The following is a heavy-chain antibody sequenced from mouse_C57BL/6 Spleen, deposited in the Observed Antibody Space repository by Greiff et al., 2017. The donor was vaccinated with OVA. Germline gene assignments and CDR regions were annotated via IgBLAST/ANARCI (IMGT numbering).Heavy chain of an antibody. Sequence: VQLQQPGAELVRPGSSVKLSCKASGYTFTSYWMDWVKQRPGQGLEWIGNIYPSDSETHYNQKFKDKATLTVDKSSSTAYMQLSSLTSEDSAVYYCARAYYYGSREGYFDVWGTGTTVTVSS. CDR2: IYPSDSET. CDR1: GYTFTSYW. V-gene: IGHV1-61*01. J-gene: IGHJ1*03. D-gene: IGHD1-1*01. CDR3: ARAYYYGSREGYFDV.